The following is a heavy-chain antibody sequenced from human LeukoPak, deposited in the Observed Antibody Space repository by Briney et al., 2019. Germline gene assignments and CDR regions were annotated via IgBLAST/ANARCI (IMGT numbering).Heavy chain of an antibody. CDR3: ARDRRFGADFDY. J-gene: IGHJ4*02. D-gene: IGHD3-16*01. Sequence: GGSLRLSCAASGFTFSDYYMSWIRQAPGKGLEWVSYINSSGSTIYYADSVKGRFTISRDNAKNSLYLQMNSLRAEDTAVYYCARDRRFGADFDYWGQGTLVTVSS. CDR1: GFTFSDYY. CDR2: INSSGSTI. V-gene: IGHV3-11*01.